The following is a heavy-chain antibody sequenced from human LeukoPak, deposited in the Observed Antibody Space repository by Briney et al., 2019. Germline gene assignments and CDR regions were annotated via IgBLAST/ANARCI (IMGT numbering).Heavy chain of an antibody. CDR1: GFTVSTNH. D-gene: IGHD2-21*02. J-gene: IGHJ6*04. CDR2: IYVNTNT. Sequence: GGSLRLSCAVSGFTVSTNHMAWVRQAPGKGLEWVSVIYVNTNTYYTDSVKGRFTISRDNSKNTVFLQMNSLRVEDTAVYYCARDHEVVTAKAQMDVWGKGTTVTVSS. V-gene: IGHV3-53*01. CDR3: ARDHEVVTAKAQMDV.